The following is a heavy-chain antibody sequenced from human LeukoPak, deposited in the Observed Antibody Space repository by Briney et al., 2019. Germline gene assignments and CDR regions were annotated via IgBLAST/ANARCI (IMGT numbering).Heavy chain of an antibody. Sequence: SETLSLTCAVYGGSFSGYYWSWIRQPPGKGLEWIGEINHSGSTNYNPSLKSRVTISVDTSKNQFSLKLSSVTAADTTVYYCARGTYYYDSSGYYYVSRPFDYWGQGTLVTVSS. D-gene: IGHD3-22*01. V-gene: IGHV4-34*01. CDR3: ARGTYYYDSSGYYYVSRPFDY. CDR2: INHSGST. CDR1: GGSFSGYY. J-gene: IGHJ4*02.